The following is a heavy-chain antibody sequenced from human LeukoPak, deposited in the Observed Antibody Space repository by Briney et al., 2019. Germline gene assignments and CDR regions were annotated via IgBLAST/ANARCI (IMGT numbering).Heavy chain of an antibody. Sequence: SETLSLTCTVSGGSLSTYFWSWIRQPPGRGLESIGYIYYTGTTNYNPSLNNRVTISVDTSKNQFSLKLSSVTAADTAVYYCARVGDYDFWSGYSYAFDIWGQGTMVTVSS. V-gene: IGHV4-59*01. CDR3: ARVGDYDFWSGYSYAFDI. CDR1: GGSLSTYF. D-gene: IGHD3-3*01. J-gene: IGHJ3*02. CDR2: IYYTGTT.